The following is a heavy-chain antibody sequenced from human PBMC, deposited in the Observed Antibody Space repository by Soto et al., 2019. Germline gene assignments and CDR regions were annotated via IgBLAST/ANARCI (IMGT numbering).Heavy chain of an antibody. Sequence: GSLRLSCAASGFTFSSYDMHWVRQATGKGLEWVSAIGTAGDTYYPGSVKGRFTISRENAKNSLYLQMNSLRAEDTAVYYCTRGPGVASYYYYYGMDVWGQGTTVTVSS. CDR1: GFTFSSYD. J-gene: IGHJ6*02. CDR2: IGTAGDT. D-gene: IGHD5-12*01. V-gene: IGHV3-13*01. CDR3: TRGPGVASYYYYYGMDV.